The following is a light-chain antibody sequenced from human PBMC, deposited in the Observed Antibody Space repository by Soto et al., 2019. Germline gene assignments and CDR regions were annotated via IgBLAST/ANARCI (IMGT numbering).Light chain of an antibody. V-gene: IGKV3-20*01. CDR1: QSVSSSY. CDR3: QQYGSSPLT. Sequence: EIVLTQSPGTLSLSPGERATLSCRASQSVSSSYLAWYQQKPGQAPRFLIYGASYRATGIPDRFSGSGSGTDFTLTISRLEPEDFAVYYCQQYGSSPLTFGGGTKVDI. J-gene: IGKJ4*01. CDR2: GAS.